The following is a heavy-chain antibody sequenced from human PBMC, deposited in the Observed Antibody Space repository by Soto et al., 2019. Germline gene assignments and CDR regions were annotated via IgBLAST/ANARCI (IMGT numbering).Heavy chain of an antibody. CDR1: GYSFTSYW. J-gene: IGHJ4*02. CDR2: IYPGDSDT. V-gene: IGHV5-51*01. Sequence: GESLKISCKGSGYSFTSYWIGWVRQMPGKGLEWMGIIYPGDSDTRYSPSFQGQVTISADKSISTAYLQWSSLKASDTAMYYCARPDEGYSYVAPLRYWGQGTLVTVSS. CDR3: ARPDEGYSYVAPLRY. D-gene: IGHD5-18*01.